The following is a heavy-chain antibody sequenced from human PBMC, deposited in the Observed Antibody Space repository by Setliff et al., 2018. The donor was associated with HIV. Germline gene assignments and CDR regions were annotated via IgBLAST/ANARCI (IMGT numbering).Heavy chain of an antibody. CDR2: MYYSGSA. CDR3: ALPYCSGGNCWSSASLPPAGWFDP. CDR1: GGSISNYY. V-gene: IGHV4-59*01. J-gene: IGHJ5*02. D-gene: IGHD2-15*01. Sequence: KPSETLSLTCTVSGGSISNYYWSGIRQPPGKGLEWIVYMYYSGSANYNPSLKSRVTMSVDPSKNQFSLKLSSVTAADTAVYYCALPYCSGGNCWSSASLPPAGWFDPWGQGTLVTVS.